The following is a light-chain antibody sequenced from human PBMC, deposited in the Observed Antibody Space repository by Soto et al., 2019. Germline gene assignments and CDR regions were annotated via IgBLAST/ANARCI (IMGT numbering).Light chain of an antibody. CDR2: AAS. CDR1: ASISNY. Sequence: DIRMTQSPSSLSASVGDRVTITCRASASISNYLNWYQQTPGNAPNLLIYAASSLQSGVPSRFSGSGSGTDFTLTLSNLQPEDFATYYCQQSYIHPWTFGQGTKVDI. J-gene: IGKJ1*01. CDR3: QQSYIHPWT. V-gene: IGKV1-39*01.